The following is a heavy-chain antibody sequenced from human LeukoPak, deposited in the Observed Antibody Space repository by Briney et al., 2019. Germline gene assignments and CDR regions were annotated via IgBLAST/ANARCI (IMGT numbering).Heavy chain of an antibody. Sequence: GGSLRLSCAASGFTFSSYAMSWVRQAPGKGLKWVSTISTGGGNTYYADSVKGRFTVSRDDSKNTLYLQMNSLRAEDTAVYYCAKDGGLWVSAHWGDSWGRGTLVTVSS. CDR1: GFTFSSYA. V-gene: IGHV3-23*01. D-gene: IGHD7-27*01. J-gene: IGHJ4*02. CDR2: ISTGGGNT. CDR3: AKDGGLWVSAHWGDS.